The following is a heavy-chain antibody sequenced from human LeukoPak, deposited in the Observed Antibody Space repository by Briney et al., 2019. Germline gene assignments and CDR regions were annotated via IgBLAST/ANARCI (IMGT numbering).Heavy chain of an antibody. CDR1: GGSISGYY. D-gene: IGHD3-16*01. Sequence: PSQTLSLTCTVRGGSISGYYWSWIRQSPGKGLEWIGYIYDTGSISYNPSLKSRVTILADTSKNHCSLNLRSVTAADTAVYYCARGAYHFDPWGQGTLVTVSS. CDR3: ARGAYHFDP. CDR2: IYDTGSI. J-gene: IGHJ5*02. V-gene: IGHV4-59*01.